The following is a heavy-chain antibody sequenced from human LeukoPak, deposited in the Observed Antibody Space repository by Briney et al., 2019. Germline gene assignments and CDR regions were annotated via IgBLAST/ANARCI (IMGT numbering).Heavy chain of an antibody. CDR3: ARDLLYCSSTSCPFDY. CDR1: GGTFSSYA. J-gene: IGHJ4*02. CDR2: IIPIFGTA. D-gene: IGHD2-2*01. V-gene: IGHV1-69*13. Sequence: ASVKVSCKASGGTFSSYAISWVRQAPGQGLEWMGGIIPIFGTANYAQKFQSRVTITADESTSTAYMELSSLRSEDTAVYYCARDLLYCSSTSCPFDYWGQGTLVTVSS.